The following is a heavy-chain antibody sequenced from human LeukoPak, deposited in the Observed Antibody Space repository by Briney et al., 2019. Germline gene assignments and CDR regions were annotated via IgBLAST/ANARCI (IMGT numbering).Heavy chain of an antibody. CDR1: GYTFTSYG. D-gene: IGHD5-18*01. CDR3: ARELGYSYGLGWFDP. J-gene: IGHJ5*02. Sequence: ASVKVSCTASGYTFTSYGISWVRQAPGQGLEWMGWISAYNGNTNYAQKLQGRVTTTTDTSTSTAYMELRSLRSDDTAVYYCARELGYSYGLGWFDPWGQGTLVTVSS. CDR2: ISAYNGNT. V-gene: IGHV1-18*01.